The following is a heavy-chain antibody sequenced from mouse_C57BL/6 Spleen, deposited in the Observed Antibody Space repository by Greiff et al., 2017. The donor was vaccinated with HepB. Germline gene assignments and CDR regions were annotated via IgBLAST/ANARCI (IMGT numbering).Heavy chain of an antibody. CDR1: GFSFNTYA. D-gene: IGHD1-1*01. J-gene: IGHJ2*01. V-gene: IGHV10-1*01. Sequence: EVKLMESGGGLVQPKGSLKLSCAASGFSFNTYAMNWVRQAPGKGMEWVARIRSKSNNYATYYADSVKDRFTISRDDSESMLYLQMNNLKTEDTAMYYCVRDYDGSSFDYWGQGTTLTVSS. CDR2: IRSKSNNYAT. CDR3: VRDYDGSSFDY.